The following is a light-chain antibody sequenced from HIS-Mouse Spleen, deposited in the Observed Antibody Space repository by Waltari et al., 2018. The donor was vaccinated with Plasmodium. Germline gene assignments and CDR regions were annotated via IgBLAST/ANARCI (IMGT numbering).Light chain of an antibody. V-gene: IGLV1-44*01. CDR1: SSNIGSNT. CDR3: AAWDDSLNGPV. J-gene: IGLJ2*01. Sequence: QSVLTQPPSASGTPGQRVTISCSGSSSNIGSNTVNWYQQLPGTAPKLLIDSNTPRPSGVPDRFSCSKAGTSASLATSGLQSEDEADYYCAAWDDSLNGPVFGGGTKLTVL. CDR2: SNT.